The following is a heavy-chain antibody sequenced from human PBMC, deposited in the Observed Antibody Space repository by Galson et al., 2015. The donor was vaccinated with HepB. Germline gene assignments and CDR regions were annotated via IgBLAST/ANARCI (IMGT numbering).Heavy chain of an antibody. CDR1: GFTFSDYA. V-gene: IGHV3-33*01. CDR3: ARGVYGGNFDFDY. J-gene: IGHJ4*02. CDR2: MYADERNK. D-gene: IGHD4-23*01. Sequence: SLRLSCAASGFTFSDYAMHWVRQAPGKGLEWVVLMYADERNKWYVESVKGRFTISRDTSKNTLYLQMNSLRADDTAVYYCARGVYGGNFDFDYWGQGTLVTVSS.